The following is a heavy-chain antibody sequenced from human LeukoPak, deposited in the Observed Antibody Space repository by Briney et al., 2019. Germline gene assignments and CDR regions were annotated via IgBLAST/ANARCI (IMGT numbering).Heavy chain of an antibody. CDR1: GFSFDDYP. D-gene: IGHD2-15*01. J-gene: IGHJ3*02. CDR2: INEDGGKT. CDR3: AKEIDTLGTNAFDI. Sequence: PGGSLRLSCAASGFSFDDYPMHWVRQAPGKGLEWVSLINEDGGKTFYADSVRGRFTISRDSSKNSLYLQMNSLRTEDTALYYCAKEIDTLGTNAFDIWGQGTIVTVSS. V-gene: IGHV3-43*02.